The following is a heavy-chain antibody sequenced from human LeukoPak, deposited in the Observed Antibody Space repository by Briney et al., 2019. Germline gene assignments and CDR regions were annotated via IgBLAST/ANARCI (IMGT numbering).Heavy chain of an antibody. CDR3: AKALSSSFYYFDF. D-gene: IGHD3-16*02. J-gene: IGHJ2*01. V-gene: IGHV3-23*01. CDR2: IHGGGDIT. Sequence: PGGSLRLSCAASGFTFSNYAMNRVRQAPEKGLEWVSTIHGGGDITYYADSVKGRFTISRDNPRNTLYLQMNSLRAEDTAVYYCAKALSSSFYYFDFGGRGTLVTVSS. CDR1: GFTFSNYA.